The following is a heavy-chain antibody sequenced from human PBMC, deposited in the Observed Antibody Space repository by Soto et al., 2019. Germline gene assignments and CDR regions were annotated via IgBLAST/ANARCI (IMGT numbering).Heavy chain of an antibody. CDR3: ARDRYSYYDFWSGSLPYYYYGMDV. V-gene: IGHV3-7*01. D-gene: IGHD3-3*01. J-gene: IGHJ6*02. CDR2: IKQDGSEK. CDR1: EDSSISCW. Sequence: GAWEDSSISCWASRFIKNPGKGLEWVANIKQDGSEKSYVDSVKGRFTISRDNAKNSLYLQMNSLRAEDTAVYYCARDRYSYYDFWSGSLPYYYYGMDVWGHGTTVTVSS.